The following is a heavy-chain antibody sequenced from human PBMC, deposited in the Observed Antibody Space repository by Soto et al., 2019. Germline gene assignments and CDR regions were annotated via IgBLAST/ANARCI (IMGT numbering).Heavy chain of an antibody. Sequence: EVQLVESGGGLVKPGGSLRLSCAASGFTFSSYSMNWVRQAPGKGLEWVSSISSSSSYIYYADSVKGRFPISRDNAKNSLYLQMNSLRAEDTAVYYCAGTYCSGGSCYASMDVWGQGTTVTVSS. CDR1: GFTFSSYS. D-gene: IGHD2-15*01. CDR3: AGTYCSGGSCYASMDV. J-gene: IGHJ6*02. V-gene: IGHV3-21*01. CDR2: ISSSSSYI.